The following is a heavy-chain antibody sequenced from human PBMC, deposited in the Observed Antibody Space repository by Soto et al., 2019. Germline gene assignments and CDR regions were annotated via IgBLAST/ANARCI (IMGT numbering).Heavy chain of an antibody. D-gene: IGHD5-12*01. CDR1: GGSISSGDYY. J-gene: IGHJ5*02. CDR2: IYYSGST. Sequence: PSETLSLTCTVSGGSISSGDYYWSWIRQPPGEGLEWIGYIYYSGSTYYNPSLKSRVTISVDTSKNQFSLKLSSVTAADTAVYYCARDGAEMATIGWFDPWGQGTLVTVSS. V-gene: IGHV4-30-4*01. CDR3: ARDGAEMATIGWFDP.